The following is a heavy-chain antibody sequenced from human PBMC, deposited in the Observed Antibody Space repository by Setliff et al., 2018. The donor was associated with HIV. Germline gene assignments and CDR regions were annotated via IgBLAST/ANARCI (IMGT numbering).Heavy chain of an antibody. V-gene: IGHV6-1*01. CDR2: TYYRSKWYF. CDR3: ASYRKAERWLQLGGNFDY. Sequence: PSQTLSLTCAISGDSVSSNSAAWNWIRQSPARGLEWLGRTYYRSKWYFDYAVSVKSRIIINPDTSKNQFSLKLSSVTAADTAVYYCASYRKAERWLQLGGNFDYWGQGTLVTVSS. D-gene: IGHD5-12*01. J-gene: IGHJ4*02. CDR1: GDSVSSNSAA.